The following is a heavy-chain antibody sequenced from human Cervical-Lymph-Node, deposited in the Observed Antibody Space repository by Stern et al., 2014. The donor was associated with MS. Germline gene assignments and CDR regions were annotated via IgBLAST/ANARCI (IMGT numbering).Heavy chain of an antibody. V-gene: IGHV5-51*03. Sequence: VQLVESGAEVKKPGEALKISCKGSGNSFTSYWIGWVRQKPGKGLEWVGIIYLGDSATRYSPSFQGQVPISVDNSIRTAYLQWSSLKASDTAMYYCASHRDRGDWSLDDGGQGTLVTVS. CDR2: IYLGDSAT. J-gene: IGHJ4*02. D-gene: IGHD2-21*02. CDR3: ASHRDRGDWSLDD. CDR1: GNSFTSYW.